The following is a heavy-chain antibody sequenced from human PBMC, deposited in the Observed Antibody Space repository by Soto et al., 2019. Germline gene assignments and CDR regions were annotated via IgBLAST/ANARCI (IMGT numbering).Heavy chain of an antibody. CDR1: GFTFSSYA. CDR2: ISYDGSNK. V-gene: IGHV3-30-3*01. Sequence: GESLKISCAASGFTFSSYAMHWVRQAPGKGLEWVAVISYDGSNKYYADSVKGRFTISRDNSKNTLYLQMNSLRAEDTAVYYCARDHRSMVYFDYWGQGTLVTVSS. J-gene: IGHJ4*02. D-gene: IGHD6-13*01. CDR3: ARDHRSMVYFDY.